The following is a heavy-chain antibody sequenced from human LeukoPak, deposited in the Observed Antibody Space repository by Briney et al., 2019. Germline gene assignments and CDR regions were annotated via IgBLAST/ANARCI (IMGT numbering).Heavy chain of an antibody. CDR2: IYHIGRT. D-gene: IGHD5-24*01. Sequence: KSSETLSLTCAVSGDSMTSNNWWSWVRQPPGKGLEWIGDIYHIGRTNYNPSLKSRVTISVDKSKKQFSLKLDSVTAADTAVYYCARGTEADGTFMFDFWGQGTLVTVSS. J-gene: IGHJ4*02. V-gene: IGHV4-4*02. CDR3: ARGTEADGTFMFDF. CDR1: GDSMTSNNW.